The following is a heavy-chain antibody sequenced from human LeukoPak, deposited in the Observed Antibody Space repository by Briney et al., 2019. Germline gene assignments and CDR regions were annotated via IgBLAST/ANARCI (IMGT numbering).Heavy chain of an antibody. Sequence: GGSLRLSCAASGFTFSSYSMNWVRQAPGKGLEWVSSISSSSSYIYYADSVKGRFTISRDNAKNSLYLQMNSLRAEDTAVYYCARDRHYDFWSGEAEFDYWGQGTLVTVSS. CDR1: GFTFSSYS. D-gene: IGHD3-3*01. CDR2: ISSSSSYI. CDR3: ARDRHYDFWSGEAEFDY. V-gene: IGHV3-21*01. J-gene: IGHJ4*02.